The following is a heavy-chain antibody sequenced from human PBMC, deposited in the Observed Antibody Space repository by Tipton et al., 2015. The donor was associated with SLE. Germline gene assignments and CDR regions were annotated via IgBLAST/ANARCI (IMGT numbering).Heavy chain of an antibody. V-gene: IGHV4-34*01. CDR1: GGSFSGYY. J-gene: IGHJ4*02. Sequence: LRLSCAVYGGSFSGYYWSWIRQPQGKGLEWIGEINHSGSTNYNPSLKSRVTISVDTSKNQFSLKLSSVTAADTAVYYRARATYYDLWSGYLFDYWGQGTLVTVSS. CDR2: INHSGST. CDR3: ARATYYDLWSGYLFDY. D-gene: IGHD3-3*01.